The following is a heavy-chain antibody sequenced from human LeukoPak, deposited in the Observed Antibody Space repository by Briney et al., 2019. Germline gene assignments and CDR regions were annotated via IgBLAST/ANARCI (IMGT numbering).Heavy chain of an antibody. Sequence: SGGLSLSSAVYGGSFSGYYWSWSRAPPGKGGGWSGEINHSGRTNYNPTLKRRVTISLETSKNKVCLKVSSVTAADTAVYYCARGRESKTFYSYLDVWGKGTTVTVSS. CDR2: INHSGRT. CDR3: ARGRESKTFYSYLDV. D-gene: IGHD3-10*01. V-gene: IGHV4-34*01. CDR1: GGSFSGYY. J-gene: IGHJ6*03.